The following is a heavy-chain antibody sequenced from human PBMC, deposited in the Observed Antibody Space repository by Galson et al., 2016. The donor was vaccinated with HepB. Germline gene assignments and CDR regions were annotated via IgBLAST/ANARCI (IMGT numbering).Heavy chain of an antibody. Sequence: CKVSGYTLSELSMHWVRQAPGKGLAWMGGFDPEDGETIYAQKFQGRVTMTEDTSTDTAYMEVSSMRSEDTAVYYCAEKRDYDFWSGYEKWGQGTLVPVSS. D-gene: IGHD3-3*01. CDR2: FDPEDGET. CDR3: AEKRDYDFWSGYEK. CDR1: GYTLSELS. V-gene: IGHV1-24*01. J-gene: IGHJ4*02.